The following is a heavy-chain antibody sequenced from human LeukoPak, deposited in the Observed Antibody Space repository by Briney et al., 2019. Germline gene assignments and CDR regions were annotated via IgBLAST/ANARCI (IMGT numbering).Heavy chain of an antibody. CDR1: GFRFGDFY. D-gene: IGHD3-16*02. Sequence: GGSLRLSCAASGFRFGDFYMSWIRQAPGKGLEWISYINTSGRIKKYADSVKGRFTISRDNAQNSLFLQMNSLRVEDTAVYYCAKAFGGVIVDFDYWGQGTLVTVSS. V-gene: IGHV3-11*01. CDR3: AKAFGGVIVDFDY. J-gene: IGHJ4*02. CDR2: INTSGRIK.